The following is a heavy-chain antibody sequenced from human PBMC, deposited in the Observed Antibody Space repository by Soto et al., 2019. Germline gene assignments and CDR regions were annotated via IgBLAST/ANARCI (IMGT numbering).Heavy chain of an antibody. CDR3: ARDGGHDYGGNAFDY. Sequence: ASVKVSCKASGGTFSSYAISWARQAPGQGLEWMGGNIPILGIANYAQKFQGRVTITADKSTSTAYMELSSLRSEDTAVYCCARDGGHDYGGNAFDYWGQGTLVTVSS. V-gene: IGHV1-69*10. J-gene: IGHJ4*02. D-gene: IGHD4-17*01. CDR2: NIPILGIA. CDR1: GGTFSSYA.